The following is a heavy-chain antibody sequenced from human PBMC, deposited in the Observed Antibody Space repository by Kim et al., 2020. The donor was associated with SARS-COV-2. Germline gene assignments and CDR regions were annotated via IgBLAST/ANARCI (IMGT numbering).Heavy chain of an antibody. V-gene: IGHV4-59*08. Sequence: LETLSLTCTVSGGSISSYYWSWIRQPPGKGLEWIGYIYYSGSTNYNPSLKSRVTISVDTSKNQFSLKLSSVTAADTAVYYCARQLIYCSSTSCYDNYYYYGMDVWGQGTTVTVSS. CDR1: GGSISSYY. CDR3: ARQLIYCSSTSCYDNYYYYGMDV. D-gene: IGHD2-2*01. CDR2: IYYSGST. J-gene: IGHJ6*02.